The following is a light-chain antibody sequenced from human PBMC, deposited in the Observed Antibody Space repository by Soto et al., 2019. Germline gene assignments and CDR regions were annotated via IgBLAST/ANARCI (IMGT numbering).Light chain of an antibody. J-gene: IGKJ3*01. V-gene: IGKV4-1*01. CDR3: QQYYTTPVT. CDR2: WAS. Sequence: DIVMTQSPDSLAVSLGERATINCKSSQSVLYSSNNKNYLAWYQQKPGQPPKLLIYWASTRESGVPDRFSGSGSGTDFTLTISSLQAEDVEVYSCQQYYTTPVTFGPGTKVDIK. CDR1: QSVLYSSNNKNY.